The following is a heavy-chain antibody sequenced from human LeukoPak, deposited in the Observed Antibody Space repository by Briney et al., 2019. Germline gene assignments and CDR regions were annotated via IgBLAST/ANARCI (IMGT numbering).Heavy chain of an antibody. Sequence: TSETLSLTCAVYGGSFSGYYWSWIRQPPGKGLEWIGEINHSGSTNYNPSLKSRVTIPVDTSKNQFSLKLSSVTAADTAVYYCARCKIGYCSSTSCSNRGYNWFDPWGQGTLVTVSS. CDR1: GGSFSGYY. CDR2: INHSGST. J-gene: IGHJ5*02. CDR3: ARCKIGYCSSTSCSNRGYNWFDP. D-gene: IGHD2-2*01. V-gene: IGHV4-34*01.